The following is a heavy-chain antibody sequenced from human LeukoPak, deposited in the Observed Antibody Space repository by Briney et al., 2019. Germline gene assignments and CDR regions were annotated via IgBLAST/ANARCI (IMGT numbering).Heavy chain of an antibody. CDR2: IYYNGST. J-gene: IGHJ4*02. Sequence: SETLSLTCAVSGGSISSYYWSWIRQPPGKGLEWIGYIYYNGSTNYNPYLKSRVTISVDTSKNQLSLKLSSVTAADTAVYYCARFLHDSSSWYGAFDYWGQGALVTVSS. CDR3: ARFLHDSSSWYGAFDY. D-gene: IGHD6-13*01. CDR1: GGSISSYY. V-gene: IGHV4-59*08.